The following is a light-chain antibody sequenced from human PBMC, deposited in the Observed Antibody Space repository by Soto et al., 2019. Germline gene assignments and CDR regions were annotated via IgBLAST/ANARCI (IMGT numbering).Light chain of an antibody. V-gene: IGLV1-40*01. CDR2: ADN. CDR3: QSYDSSVSGYV. CDR1: SFNIGAGYD. J-gene: IGLJ1*01. Sequence: QSVLTQPPSVSGAPGQRVTISCTGSSFNIGAGYDVHWYQQFPGRAPKLLIYADNSRPSGVPERFSGSRSGTSASLAITGLQAEDEADYYCQSYDSSVSGYVFGTGTKVTVL.